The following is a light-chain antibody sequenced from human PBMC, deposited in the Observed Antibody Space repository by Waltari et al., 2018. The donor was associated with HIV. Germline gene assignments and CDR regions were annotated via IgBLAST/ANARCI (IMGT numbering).Light chain of an antibody. J-gene: IGLJ2*01. V-gene: IGLV2-18*02. Sequence: QSALTQPPPVSGSPGQSVTISCTGTSSDVGNYNRLSWYQQPPGSAPKLMIYEVSSRPSGVPRRFSGSKSGNTASLTISGLQAEDEADYYCSSYTSSNTFVVFGGGTKLTVL. CDR3: SSYTSSNTFVV. CDR1: SSDVGNYNR. CDR2: EVS.